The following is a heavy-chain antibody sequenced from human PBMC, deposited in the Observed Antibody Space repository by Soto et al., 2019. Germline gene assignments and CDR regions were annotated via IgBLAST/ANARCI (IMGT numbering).Heavy chain of an antibody. J-gene: IGHJ4*02. CDR1: GFTFSSYG. Sequence: QVQLVESGGGVVQPGRSLRLSCAASGFTFSSYGMHWVRQAPGKGLEWVAVISYDGSNKYYADSVKGRFTISRDNSNNTLYLQMNSLRAEDTAVYYCATPIDYWGQGTLVTVSS. CDR2: ISYDGSNK. CDR3: ATPIDY. V-gene: IGHV3-30*03.